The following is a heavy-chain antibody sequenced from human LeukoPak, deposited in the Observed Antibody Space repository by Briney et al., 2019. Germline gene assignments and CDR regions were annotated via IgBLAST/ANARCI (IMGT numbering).Heavy chain of an antibody. CDR2: INPNSGDT. V-gene: IGHV1-2*02. Sequence: ASVKVSCKASGYTITVYYMHWVRQAPGQGLEWMGWINPNSGDTNYAQKFQGRVTMTRDTSISTAYMELSRLRSDDTAVYYCARDSIHYDNDAFDIWGQGTMVTVSS. CDR3: ARDSIHYDNDAFDI. CDR1: GYTITVYY. J-gene: IGHJ3*02. D-gene: IGHD3-9*01.